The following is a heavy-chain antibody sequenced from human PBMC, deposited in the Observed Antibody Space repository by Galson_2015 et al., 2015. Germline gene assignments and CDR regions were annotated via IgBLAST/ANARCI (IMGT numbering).Heavy chain of an antibody. V-gene: IGHV1-18*01. CDR1: GYTFTSYG. D-gene: IGHD3-10*01. Sequence: SVKVSCKASGYTFTSYGISWVRQAPGQGLEWMGWISANTGDTNYAQRLQGRVAMTTDTSTSTACMELRSLTSDDTAVYYCARFGFGELLSYWGQGALVTVSS. J-gene: IGHJ4*02. CDR3: ARFGFGELLSY. CDR2: ISANTGDT.